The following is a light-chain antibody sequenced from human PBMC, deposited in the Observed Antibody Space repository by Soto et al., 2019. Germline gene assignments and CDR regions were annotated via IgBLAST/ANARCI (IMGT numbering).Light chain of an antibody. V-gene: IGKV3-11*01. CDR3: QQRSSWPQIT. CDR2: DAS. J-gene: IGKJ5*01. CDR1: QSVRSS. Sequence: EIVLTQSPATLSLSPGERATLSCRASQSVRSSLAWYQQKPGQAPRLLFYDASNRANGIPARFSGSGSGTDFTLTISSLEPEDFAVYYCQQRSSWPQITFGQGTRLEIK.